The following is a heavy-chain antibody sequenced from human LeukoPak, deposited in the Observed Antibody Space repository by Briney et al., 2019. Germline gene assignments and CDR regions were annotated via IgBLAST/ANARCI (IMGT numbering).Heavy chain of an antibody. CDR2: VSGSGDRM. CDR1: GFTSSSCA. Sequence: GGSLRLSCADSGFTSSSCALNWVRQAPGKGLEWDATVSGSGDRMYHADSVKGRFTISRDNSKNTIYLQMNSLRAEDTALYYCAKAAAAPGFDFWGQGTLVTVSS. CDR3: AKAAAAPGFDF. V-gene: IGHV3-23*01. D-gene: IGHD6-13*01. J-gene: IGHJ4*02.